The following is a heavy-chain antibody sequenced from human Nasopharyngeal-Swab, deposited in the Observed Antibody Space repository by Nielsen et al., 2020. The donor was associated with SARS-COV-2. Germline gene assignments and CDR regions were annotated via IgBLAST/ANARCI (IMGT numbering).Heavy chain of an antibody. V-gene: IGHV3-30*04. CDR1: GFTFSSFA. CDR3: ARDSVYNFGVFIITTSFMDV. Sequence: GGSLRLSCAASGFTFSSFAMHWVRQAPGKGLEWVGLISYDGSHENYADSVRGRFTISRDNPKDTVHLQMNSLRPEDTAVYYCARDSVYNFGVFIITTSFMDVWGKGTTVTVSS. J-gene: IGHJ6*03. D-gene: IGHD3-3*01. CDR2: ISYDGSHE.